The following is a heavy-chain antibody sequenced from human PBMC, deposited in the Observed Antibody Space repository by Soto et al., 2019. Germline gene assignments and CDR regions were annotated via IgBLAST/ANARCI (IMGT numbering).Heavy chain of an antibody. CDR1: GGSSGAYF. V-gene: IGHV4-59*01. CDR2: IYYTGAT. CDR3: ARPSVPATRGPLDY. D-gene: IGHD6-19*01. J-gene: IGHJ4*02. Sequence: SETLSLTCTVSGGSSGAYFWNWVRQPPGKGLEWIGNIYYTGATSYNPSLESRVTISLDTSKNQFSLRLSSVTAADTAVYYCARPSVPATRGPLDYWGQGALVTVSS.